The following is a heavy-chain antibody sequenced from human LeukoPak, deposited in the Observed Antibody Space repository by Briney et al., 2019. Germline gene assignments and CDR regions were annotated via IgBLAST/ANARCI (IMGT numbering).Heavy chain of an antibody. CDR2: INPYSGGT. CDR3: ARGSSTRVYYYYYMDV. D-gene: IGHD6-6*01. V-gene: IGHV1-2*02. J-gene: IGHJ6*03. Sequence: GASVKVSCKASGYAFTGYYMHWVRQAPGQGLEWMGWINPYSGGTNYEQKFQGRVTMTRDTSISTAYMEVSRVRSDDTAVYYCARGSSTRVYYYYYMDVWGKGTTVTVSS. CDR1: GYAFTGYY.